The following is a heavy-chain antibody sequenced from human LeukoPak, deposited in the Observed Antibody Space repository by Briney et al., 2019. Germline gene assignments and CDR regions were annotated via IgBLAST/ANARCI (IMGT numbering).Heavy chain of an antibody. D-gene: IGHD3-22*01. CDR1: GGTFSSYA. J-gene: IGHJ4*02. CDR2: IIPIFGTA. CDR3: ARDSSGYYYGYFDY. Sequence: ASVKVSFKASGGTFSSYAISWVRKAPGQGREWLGGIIPIFGTANYAQKFQGRVTITTDKSTSTAYMELSSLRSEDTAVYYCARDSSGYYYGYFDYWGQGTLVTVSS. V-gene: IGHV1-69*05.